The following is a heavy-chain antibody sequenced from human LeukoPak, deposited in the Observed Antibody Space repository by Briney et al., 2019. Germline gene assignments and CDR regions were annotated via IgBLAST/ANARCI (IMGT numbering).Heavy chain of an antibody. J-gene: IGHJ4*02. CDR3: ARVFVGYYYDSSGYYVDY. CDR1: GFTFSDYY. CDR2: INHSGST. D-gene: IGHD3-22*01. V-gene: IGHV4-34*01. Sequence: GSLRLSCAASGFTFSDYYMSWIRQAPGKGLEWIGEINHSGSTNYNPSLKSRVTISVDTSKNQFSLKLSSVTAADTAVYYCARVFVGYYYDSSGYYVDYWGQGTLVTVSS.